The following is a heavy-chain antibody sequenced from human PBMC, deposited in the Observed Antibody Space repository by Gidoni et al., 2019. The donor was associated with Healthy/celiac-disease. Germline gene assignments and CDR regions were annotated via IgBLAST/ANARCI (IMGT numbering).Heavy chain of an antibody. J-gene: IGHJ4*02. CDR3: AKDLGGYSRGCLDY. V-gene: IGHV3-9*01. CDR1: GFTFDDYA. CDR2: ISWNSGSI. D-gene: IGHD6-19*01. Sequence: EVQLVESGGGLVQPGRSLRLSCAASGFTFDDYAMHWVRQAPGKGLEWVSCISWNSGSIGYADSVKGRFTISRDNAKNSLYLQMNSLRAEDTALYYCAKDLGGYSRGCLDYWGQGTLVTVSS.